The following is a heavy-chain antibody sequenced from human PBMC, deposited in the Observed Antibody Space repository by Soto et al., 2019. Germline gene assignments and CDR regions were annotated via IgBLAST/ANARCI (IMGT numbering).Heavy chain of an antibody. V-gene: IGHV3-48*02. CDR1: GFPFGSYS. CDR2: ITSWSNTI. J-gene: IGHJ6*02. CDR3: ARGPGRLHITIFGVVGSGDYYGMDV. D-gene: IGHD3-3*01. Sequence: EVQLVESGGGLVQPGGSLRLSCAASGFPFGSYSMNWVRQAPGKGLEWISYITSWSNTIYYADSVKGRFTTSRDNAKNSLYLQLSSLRDEDTAVYYCARGPGRLHITIFGVVGSGDYYGMDVWGQGTTVTVSS.